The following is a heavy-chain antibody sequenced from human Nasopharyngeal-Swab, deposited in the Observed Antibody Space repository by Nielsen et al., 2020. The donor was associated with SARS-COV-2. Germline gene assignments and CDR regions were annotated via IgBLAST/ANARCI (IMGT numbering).Heavy chain of an antibody. D-gene: IGHD3-22*01. V-gene: IGHV4-38-2*01. CDR3: ARGFHPRHYYDSSGSSLDY. CDR2: VYHSGST. Sequence: SETLSLTCAVSGYSISSDNYWAWIRQSSGKGLEWIGSVYHSGSTNYNPSLKSRVTISVDTSKNQFSLKLSSVTAADTAVYYCARGFHPRHYYDSSGSSLDYWGQGTLVTVSS. J-gene: IGHJ4*02. CDR1: GYSISSDNY.